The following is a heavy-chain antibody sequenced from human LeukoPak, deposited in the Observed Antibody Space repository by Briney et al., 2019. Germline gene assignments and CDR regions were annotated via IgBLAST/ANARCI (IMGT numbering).Heavy chain of an antibody. Sequence: SGTLSLTCAVSGGSILTTDWWSWVRQPPGKGLEWIGEVHLSGASNYNPSLKSRVSMSIDNSKNQLSLKLTSVTAADTAIYYCARESGAFCPFGFWGQGTLVTVSS. J-gene: IGHJ4*02. CDR3: ARESGAFCPFGF. CDR2: VHLSGAS. V-gene: IGHV4-4*02. CDR1: GGSILTTDW. D-gene: IGHD1-26*01.